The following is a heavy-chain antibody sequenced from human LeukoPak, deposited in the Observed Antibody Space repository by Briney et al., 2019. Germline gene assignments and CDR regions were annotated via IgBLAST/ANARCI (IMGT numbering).Heavy chain of an antibody. V-gene: IGHV1-8*02. Sequence: ASVKVSCKASGGTFSSYDINWVRQATGQGLEWMGWMNPNSGNTGYAQKFQGRVTMTRNTSISTAYMELSSLRSEDTAVYYCARGVRGDGYNFDYWGQGTLVTVSS. CDR3: ARGVRGDGYNFDY. CDR2: MNPNSGNT. CDR1: GGTFSSYD. D-gene: IGHD5-24*01. J-gene: IGHJ4*02.